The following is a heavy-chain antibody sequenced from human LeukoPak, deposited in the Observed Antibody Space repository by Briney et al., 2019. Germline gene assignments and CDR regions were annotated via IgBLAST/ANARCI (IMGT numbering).Heavy chain of an antibody. CDR3: VREVDDSSGYYPDY. Sequence: ASVKVSCKASGYTFTGYYMHWVRQAPGQGLEWMGWINPNSGGTNYAQKFQGRVTLTRDTSISTAYMDLSRLRSDDTAVYYCVREVDDSSGYYPDYWGQGTLVTVSS. J-gene: IGHJ4*02. CDR2: INPNSGGT. CDR1: GYTFTGYY. V-gene: IGHV1-2*02. D-gene: IGHD3-22*01.